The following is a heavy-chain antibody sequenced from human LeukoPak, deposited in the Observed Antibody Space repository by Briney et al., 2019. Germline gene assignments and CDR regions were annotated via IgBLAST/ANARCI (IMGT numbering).Heavy chain of an antibody. J-gene: IGHJ3*02. CDR1: GFTFSSYA. Sequence: GGSLRLSCPASGFTFSSYAMNCIRQAPGKGLEWVSTISGGGPRTYYADSVKGRFTISRYNANNTVYLLMSSLRAEDTAVYYCAKGTSTAKSCYGDAVDMRGQGTKVTVSS. D-gene: IGHD2-15*01. V-gene: IGHV3-23*01. CDR2: ISGGGPRT. CDR3: AKGTSTAKSCYGDAVDM.